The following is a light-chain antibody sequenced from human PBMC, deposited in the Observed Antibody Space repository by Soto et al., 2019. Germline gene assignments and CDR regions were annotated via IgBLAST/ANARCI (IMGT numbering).Light chain of an antibody. J-gene: IGKJ3*01. CDR1: QPIDTS. V-gene: IGKV1-39*01. CDR2: AAS. CDR3: QQRYSSPFT. Sequence: DIQMTQAPSSPSASVGDRVTITCRASQPIDTSLHWYQQKPGNAPRLLIYAASSLQSGVPLRFSGSGSGTDFTLTISSLQPEDFANYYCQQRYSSPFTFGPGTTVDIK.